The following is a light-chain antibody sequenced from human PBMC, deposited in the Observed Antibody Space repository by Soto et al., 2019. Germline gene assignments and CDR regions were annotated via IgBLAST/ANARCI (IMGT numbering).Light chain of an antibody. J-gene: IGLJ1*01. Sequence: QSVLTQPPSVSGAPGQRVTISCTGSGSNLGAGFDVHWYQHLPGTAPKLLIYDNSNRPSGVPDRFSGSKSGTSSSLAITGLQADDEADYYCQSYDSSLSAYVFGTGTKVTAL. CDR3: QSYDSSLSAYV. CDR2: DNS. CDR1: GSNLGAGFD. V-gene: IGLV1-40*01.